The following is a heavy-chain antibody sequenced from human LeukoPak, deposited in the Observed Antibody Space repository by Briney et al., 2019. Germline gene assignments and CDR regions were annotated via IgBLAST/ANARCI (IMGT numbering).Heavy chain of an antibody. CDR1: GGSISSSSYY. J-gene: IGHJ4*02. D-gene: IGHD1-26*01. CDR2: IYYSGST. CDR3: ARRLGWEGVDY. V-gene: IGHV4-39*01. Sequence: PSETLSLTCTVSGGSISSSSYYWGWIRQPPGKGLEWIGSIYYSGSTYYNPSLKSRVTISVDTSKNQFSLKLSSVTAADTAVYSWARRLGWEGVDYGGQGPLVTVSS.